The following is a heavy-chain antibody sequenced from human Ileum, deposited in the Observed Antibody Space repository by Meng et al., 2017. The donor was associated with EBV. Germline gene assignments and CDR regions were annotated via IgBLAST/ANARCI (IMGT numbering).Heavy chain of an antibody. V-gene: IGHV3-15*01. CDR1: GFTFSNSW. J-gene: IGHJ3*01. D-gene: IGHD3-10*01. Sequence: VQLVDSGGVLVKPGGSLRLSCAASGFTFSNSWMSWVRQAPGKGLEGVGRIKSKRDGGTTDYAAPVKGRFSISRDASTNTLFLQMNSLQTEDTAVYYCTDQIYYGRGQGTMVTVSS. CDR3: TDQIYYG. CDR2: IKSKRDGGTT.